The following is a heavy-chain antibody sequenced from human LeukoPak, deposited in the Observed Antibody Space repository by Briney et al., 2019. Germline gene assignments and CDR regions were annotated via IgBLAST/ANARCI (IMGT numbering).Heavy chain of an antibody. V-gene: IGHV4-39*01. CDR3: ATNYGDYEYAFDI. J-gene: IGHJ3*02. D-gene: IGHD4-17*01. CDR1: SGSISTSNYY. CDR2: IFYSGST. Sequence: SETLSLTCAVSSGSISTSNYYWGWVRQPPGKALEWIGNIFYSGSTYYSPSLKSRVTISLDTPRNQFSLKFTSVTAADTAVYYCATNYGDYEYAFDIWGQGTMVTVSS.